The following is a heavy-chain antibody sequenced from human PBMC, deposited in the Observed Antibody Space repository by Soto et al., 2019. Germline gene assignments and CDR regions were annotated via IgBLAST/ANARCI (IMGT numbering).Heavy chain of an antibody. CDR2: ISSSGSTI. CDR1: GFTFSSYS. CDR3: ARDPDSSGWYNWFDP. J-gene: IGHJ5*02. Sequence: PGGSLRLCCAASGFTFSSYSMNWVRQAPGKGLEWVSYISSSGSTIYYADSVKGRFTISRDNAKNSLYLQMNSLRAEDTAVYYCARDPDSSGWYNWFDPWGQGTLVTVSS. V-gene: IGHV3-48*01. D-gene: IGHD6-19*01.